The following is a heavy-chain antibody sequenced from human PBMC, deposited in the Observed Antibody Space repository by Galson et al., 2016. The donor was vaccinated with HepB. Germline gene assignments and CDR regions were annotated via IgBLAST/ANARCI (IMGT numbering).Heavy chain of an antibody. CDR3: ARDLHPLGRTPTAQWFDP. D-gene: IGHD4-17*01. J-gene: IGHJ5*02. CDR2: TTSSNLNT. CDR1: GYTFTNYG. V-gene: IGHV1-18*01. Sequence: SVKVSCKASGYTFTNYGVTWLRQAPGQGPEWMGWTTSSNLNTQYAQKFRGRVTMTTDTSTSTAYMELTSLTSGDTGVYYCARDLHPLGRTPTAQWFDPWGQGTLVSVSS.